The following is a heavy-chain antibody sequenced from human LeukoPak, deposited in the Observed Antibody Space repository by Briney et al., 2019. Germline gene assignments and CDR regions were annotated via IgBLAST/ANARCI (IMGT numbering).Heavy chain of an antibody. Sequence: PGGSLRLSCAVSGITLSNYGMSWVRQAPGKGLEWVAGISDSGGSTKYADSVKGRFTISRDNPKNTLFLQMNSLRAEDTAVYFCAKRGVVIRVVLVGFHKEAYYFESWGQGALVTVPS. CDR2: ISDSGGST. CDR3: AKRGVVIRVVLVGFHKEAYYFES. V-gene: IGHV3-23*01. D-gene: IGHD3/OR15-3a*01. J-gene: IGHJ4*02. CDR1: GITLSNYG.